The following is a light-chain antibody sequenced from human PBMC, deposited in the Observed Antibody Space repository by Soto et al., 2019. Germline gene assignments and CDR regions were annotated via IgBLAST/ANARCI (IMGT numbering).Light chain of an antibody. J-gene: IGLJ1*01. CDR3: QSYDSSLNNDA. CDR2: SNA. Sequence: QPVLTQPPSVSEAPGQRVTISCTGTSSDIGAGHDVHWYQQLPGAAPKLLIYSNAIRPSGVPDRFSGSKSGTSASLAITGLRAEDEADYYCQSYDSSLNNDAFGTGTKLTVL. V-gene: IGLV1-40*01. CDR1: SSDIGAGHD.